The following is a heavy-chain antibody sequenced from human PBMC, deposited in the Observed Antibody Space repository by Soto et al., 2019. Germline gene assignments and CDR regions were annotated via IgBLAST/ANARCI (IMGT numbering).Heavy chain of an antibody. D-gene: IGHD4-4*01. Sequence: EVQLLESGGGLVQPGGSLRLSCADSGFIFSSYAMSCVRQAPGKGLEWVSGISGSDSSTYYADSVKGRFTISRDNSKSTLYLQMNSLRAEDTAVYYCAKDWGRVLGAENYRYYWGQGTLVTVSS. CDR2: ISGSDSST. J-gene: IGHJ4*02. CDR1: GFIFSSYA. CDR3: AKDWGRVLGAENYRYY. V-gene: IGHV3-23*01.